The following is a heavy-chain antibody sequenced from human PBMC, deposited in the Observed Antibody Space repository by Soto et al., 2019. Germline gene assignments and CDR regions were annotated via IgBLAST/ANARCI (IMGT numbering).Heavy chain of an antibody. Sequence: EVQLVESGGGLVKPGGSLRLSCAASGFTFSSYSMNWVRQAPGKGLEWVSSISSSSSYIYYADSVKGRFTISRDNAKNSLYLQMNSLRAEDTAVYYWARDPTAVTSRFDPWGQGTLVTVSS. CDR2: ISSSSSYI. V-gene: IGHV3-21*01. CDR3: ARDPTAVTSRFDP. D-gene: IGHD4-4*01. J-gene: IGHJ5*02. CDR1: GFTFSSYS.